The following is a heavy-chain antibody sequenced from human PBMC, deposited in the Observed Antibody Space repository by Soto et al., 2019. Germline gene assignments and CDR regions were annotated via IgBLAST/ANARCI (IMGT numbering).Heavy chain of an antibody. CDR3: ASLPRIAAAGGGNWFDP. V-gene: IGHV4-39*01. CDR1: GGSISSSSYY. D-gene: IGHD6-13*01. J-gene: IGHJ5*02. CDR2: IYYSGST. Sequence: PSETLSLTCTVSGGSISSSSYYWGWIRQPPGKGLEWIGRIYYSGSTYYNPSLKSRVTISVDTSKNQFSLKLRSETAADTAVYYCASLPRIAAAGGGNWFDPWGQGTLVTVSS.